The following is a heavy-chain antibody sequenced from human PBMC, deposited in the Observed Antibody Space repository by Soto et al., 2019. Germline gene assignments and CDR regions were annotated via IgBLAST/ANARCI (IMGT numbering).Heavy chain of an antibody. CDR1: GFSLSTTRVG. CDR3: AHAKTSGMRYYFDC. CDR2: LYWDDDK. J-gene: IGHJ4*02. V-gene: IGHV2-5*02. Sequence: QITLKESGPTLVKPTQTLTLTCTFSGFSLSTTRVGVGWIRQPPGEALEWLALLYWDDDKLYSPSLKRRLTITKDTSTDQVVLTLTNMDPVDTAAYYCAHAKTSGMRYYFDCWGQGTLVNVSS.